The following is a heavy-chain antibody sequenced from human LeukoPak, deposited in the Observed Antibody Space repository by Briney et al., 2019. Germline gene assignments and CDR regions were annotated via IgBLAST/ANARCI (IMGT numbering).Heavy chain of an antibody. V-gene: IGHV3-7*01. D-gene: IGHD6-6*01. J-gene: IGHJ4*02. CDR3: ARGLAAPY. Sequence: GSLRLSCAASGFTFSSYWMSWVRQAPGKGLEWVAKIKEDGSEKNYVDSVKGRFTISRDNAKNSLYLEMNSLRAEDTAVYYCARGLAAPYWGQGTLVTVSS. CDR1: GFTFSSYW. CDR2: IKEDGSEK.